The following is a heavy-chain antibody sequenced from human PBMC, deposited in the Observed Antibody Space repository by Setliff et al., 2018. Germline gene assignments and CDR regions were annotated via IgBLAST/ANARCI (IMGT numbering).Heavy chain of an antibody. Sequence: PGGSLRLSCAASGFTFTSYAMTWVRQAPGKGLEWVSTVSGAGDFTYYADSVKGRFTISRDNSKNTLFLQMNSLRAEDTAVYYCARDPGWKQFDYWGQGTLVTVSS. J-gene: IGHJ4*02. CDR3: ARDPGWKQFDY. V-gene: IGHV3-23*01. CDR2: VSGAGDFT. D-gene: IGHD6-19*01. CDR1: GFTFTSYA.